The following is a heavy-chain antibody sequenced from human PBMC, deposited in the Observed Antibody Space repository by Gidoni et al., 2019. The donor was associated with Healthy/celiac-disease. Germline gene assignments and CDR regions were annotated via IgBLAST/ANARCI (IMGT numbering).Heavy chain of an antibody. J-gene: IGHJ6*03. Sequence: QVQLVQSGAEVKKPGASVKVSCKASGYTFTSYAMHWVRQAPGQRLEWMGWINAGNGNTKYSQKFQGRVTITRDTSASTAYMELSSLRSEDTAVYYCARDPQLITSLGYYYYYMDVWGKGTTVTVSS. CDR3: ARDPQLITSLGYYYYYMDV. CDR2: INAGNGNT. V-gene: IGHV1-3*01. D-gene: IGHD2-2*01. CDR1: GYTFTSYA.